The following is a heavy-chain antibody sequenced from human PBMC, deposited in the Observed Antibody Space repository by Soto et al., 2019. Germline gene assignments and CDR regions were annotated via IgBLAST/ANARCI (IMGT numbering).Heavy chain of an antibody. D-gene: IGHD6-13*01. Sequence: EVQLEESGGDLVQPGGSLRLSCAASGFTLSAYGMTWVRQAPGKGLEWVANINRDGSKKSYLDSVRGRFTISRDNVGNSLYLQMDSLRADDTALYYCARDVSPGSSSLYLDAFDIWGQGTMVTVSS. CDR2: INRDGSKK. J-gene: IGHJ3*02. V-gene: IGHV3-7*05. CDR3: ARDVSPGSSSLYLDAFDI. CDR1: GFTLSAYG.